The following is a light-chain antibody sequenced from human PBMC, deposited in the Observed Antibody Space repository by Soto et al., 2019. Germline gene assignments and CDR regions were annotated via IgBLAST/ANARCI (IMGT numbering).Light chain of an antibody. CDR1: QSVSSSY. J-gene: IGKJ3*01. CDR2: GAS. Sequence: EIVLTQSPGTLSLSPGERATLSCRASQSVSSSYLAWYQQKPGQAPRHLIYGASSRATGIPDRFSGSGSGTDFTLTISRLEPEDFAVYYCQQYGSSPITFGPGTKVDIK. V-gene: IGKV3-20*01. CDR3: QQYGSSPIT.